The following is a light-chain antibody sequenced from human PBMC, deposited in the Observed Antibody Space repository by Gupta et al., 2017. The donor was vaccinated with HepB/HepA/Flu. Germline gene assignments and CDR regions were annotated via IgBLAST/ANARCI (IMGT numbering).Light chain of an antibody. Sequence: EIVMTQSPATLSVSPGERATLSCRASQSVRSNLDWYQQKPVLAPRLLIYGASTRDTGIPARFSGSGSGKEFTLTISSRQSEDFAVYYCQQYNNWPGITFVPGTNVDIK. V-gene: IGKV3-15*01. CDR3: QQYNNWPGIT. CDR1: QSVRSN. CDR2: GAS. J-gene: IGKJ3*01.